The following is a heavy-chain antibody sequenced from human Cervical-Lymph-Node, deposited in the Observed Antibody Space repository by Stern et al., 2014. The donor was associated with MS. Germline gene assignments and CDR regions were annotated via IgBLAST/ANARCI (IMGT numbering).Heavy chain of an antibody. D-gene: IGHD3-10*01. CDR1: GFSFSRYW. V-gene: IGHV3-7*01. CDR2: IKQDGSEK. CDR3: ARGLMSGN. Sequence: DAQLEESGGGLVQPGGTLRLSCAASGFSFSRYWLIWVRQAPAKGLDWVANIKQDGSEKYYVDAVKGRFTISRDNAKNSLYLQMNSLRAEDTAVYYCARGLMSGNWGQGTLVTVSS. J-gene: IGHJ4*02.